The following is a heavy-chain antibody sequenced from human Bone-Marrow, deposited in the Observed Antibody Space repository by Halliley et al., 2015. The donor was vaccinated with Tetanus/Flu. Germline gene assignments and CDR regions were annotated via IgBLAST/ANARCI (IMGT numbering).Heavy chain of an antibody. V-gene: IGHV4-59*08. CDR3: ARRMSGYYPYVYYYGMDV. Sequence: TLSLTCTVSGGSVSLYYWSWIRQPPGKGLEWIGYFYESGTTNYNSSLKGRVTISLDTSKSQVSLKLSSVTAADTAVYYCARRMSGYYPYVYYYGMDVWGQGTTVTVSS. D-gene: IGHD3-22*01. CDR1: GGSVSLYY. J-gene: IGHJ6*02. CDR2: FYESGTT.